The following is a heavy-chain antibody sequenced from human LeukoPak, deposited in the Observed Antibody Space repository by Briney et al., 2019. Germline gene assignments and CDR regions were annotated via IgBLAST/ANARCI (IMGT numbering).Heavy chain of an antibody. J-gene: IGHJ5*02. CDR3: ARGAYCSGGSCYNWFDP. CDR1: GGSISSYY. D-gene: IGHD2-15*01. V-gene: IGHV4-59*12. CDR2: IYYSGST. Sequence: SETLSLTCTVSGGSISSYYWSWIRQPPGKGLEWIGYIYYSGSTNYNPSLKSRVTISVDKSKNQFSLKLSSVTAADTAVYYCARGAYCSGGSCYNWFDPWGQGTLVTVSS.